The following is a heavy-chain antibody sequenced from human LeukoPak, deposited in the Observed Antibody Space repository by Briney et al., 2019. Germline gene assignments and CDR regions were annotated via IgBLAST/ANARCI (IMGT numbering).Heavy chain of an antibody. CDR1: GFTFSSYW. D-gene: IGHD2-2*01. CDR2: IKQDGSEK. CDR3: ARGGDLIVVVPAAIYNWFDP. V-gene: IGHV3-7*01. J-gene: IGHJ5*02. Sequence: GGSLRLSCAASGFTFSSYWMSWVRQAPGKGLEWVANIKQDGSEKYYVDSVKGRFTISRDNAKNSLYLQMNSLRAEDTAVYYCARGGDLIVVVPAAIYNWFDPWGQGTLVTVSS.